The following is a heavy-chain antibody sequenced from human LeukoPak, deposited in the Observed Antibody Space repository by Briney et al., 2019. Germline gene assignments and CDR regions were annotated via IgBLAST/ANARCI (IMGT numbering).Heavy chain of an antibody. CDR1: GFTFSSYA. Sequence: PGRSLRLSCGASGFTFSSYAMHWVRQAPGKGLEWVAVISYDGSNKDYADSVKGRFTISRDDSKNTLFLQMNSLRIDDTAVYDCARLKAVAGPHYYFDYWGQGTLVTVSS. CDR3: ARLKAVAGPHYYFDY. V-gene: IGHV3-30*04. D-gene: IGHD6-19*01. CDR2: ISYDGSNK. J-gene: IGHJ4*02.